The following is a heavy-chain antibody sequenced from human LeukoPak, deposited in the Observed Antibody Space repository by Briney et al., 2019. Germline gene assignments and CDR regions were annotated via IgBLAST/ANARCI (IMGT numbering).Heavy chain of an antibody. V-gene: IGHV3-7*01. J-gene: IGHJ4*02. CDR3: TREAAAGIDY. CDR1: GFTFSSYW. D-gene: IGHD6-13*01. CDR2: IKQDGSEK. Sequence: PGGSLRLSCAASGFTFSSYWMSWVRQAPGKGLEWVANIKQDGSEKYYLDSVKGRFTISRDNAKNSLYLQMNSLRAEDTAVYFXTREAAAGIDYWGQGTLVTVS.